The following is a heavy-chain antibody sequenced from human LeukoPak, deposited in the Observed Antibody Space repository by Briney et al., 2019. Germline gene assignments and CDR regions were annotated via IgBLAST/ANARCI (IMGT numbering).Heavy chain of an antibody. J-gene: IGHJ4*02. CDR1: GFIFSHYG. CDR3: SRGEGDCRTSTCTLDY. Sequence: GTSLRLSCAASGFIFSHYGIHWVRQAPGKGLEWLATISPDGSQTYFADFVKGRFTISRDNSKNTLFQQMDSLSPEGTAVYYCSRGEGDCRTSTCTLDYWGRGALVTVPS. V-gene: IGHV3-33*08. CDR2: ISPDGSQT. D-gene: IGHD2-2*01.